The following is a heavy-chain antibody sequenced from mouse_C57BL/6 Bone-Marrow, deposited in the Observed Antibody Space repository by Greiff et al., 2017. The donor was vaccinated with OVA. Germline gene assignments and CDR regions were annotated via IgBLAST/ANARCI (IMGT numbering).Heavy chain of an antibody. CDR3: ARDYYGSSPYAMDY. V-gene: IGHV1-72*01. CDR1: GYTFTSYW. Sequence: LQPGAELVKPGASVKLSCKASGYTFTSYWMHWVKQRPGRGLEWIGRIDPNSGGTKYNEKFKSKATLTVDKPSSTAYMQLSSLTSEDSAVYYCARDYYGSSPYAMDYWGQGTSVTVSS. CDR2: IDPNSGGT. D-gene: IGHD1-1*01. J-gene: IGHJ4*01.